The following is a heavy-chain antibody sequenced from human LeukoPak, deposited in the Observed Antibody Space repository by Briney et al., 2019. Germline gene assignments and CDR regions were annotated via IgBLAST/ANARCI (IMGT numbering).Heavy chain of an antibody. CDR2: ISDTGSI. D-gene: IGHD3-16*02. V-gene: IGHV4-59*08. CDR3: ARTSLLQTRTEAFDI. CDR1: GGSISSYY. Sequence: SETLSLTCTVSGGSISSYYWSWIRQPPGKGLEWIGYISDTGSINYNPSLKSRVTISVDTSKNQFSLRLSSVTAADTAVYYCARTSLLQTRTEAFDIWGQGTMVTVSS. J-gene: IGHJ3*02.